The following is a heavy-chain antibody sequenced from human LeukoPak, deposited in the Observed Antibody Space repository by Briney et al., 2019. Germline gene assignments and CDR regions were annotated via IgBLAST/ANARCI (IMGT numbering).Heavy chain of an antibody. CDR3: ARHLWRNDAFDI. Sequence: GGSLRLSCAASGFTFSSHRMNWVRQAPGKGLEWVSYISSSGSTIYYADSAKGRFTISRDNAKNSLYLQMNSLRAEDTAVYYCARHLWRNDAFDIWGQGTMVTVSS. D-gene: IGHD2-21*01. J-gene: IGHJ3*02. CDR2: ISSSGSTI. CDR1: GFTFSSHR. V-gene: IGHV3-48*04.